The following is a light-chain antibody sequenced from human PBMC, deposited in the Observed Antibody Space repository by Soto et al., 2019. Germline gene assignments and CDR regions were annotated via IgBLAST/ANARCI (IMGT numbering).Light chain of an antibody. CDR3: QQYDKLPIT. Sequence: EIVMTQSPATLSVSPGERATLSCRASQSFSSNLAWYQQRSGQAPRLLIYGASTRATGIPARFSGSGSGTDFTLTISSLQPEDFATYYCQQYDKLPITFGQGTRLEI. V-gene: IGKV3-15*01. CDR2: GAS. CDR1: QSFSSN. J-gene: IGKJ5*01.